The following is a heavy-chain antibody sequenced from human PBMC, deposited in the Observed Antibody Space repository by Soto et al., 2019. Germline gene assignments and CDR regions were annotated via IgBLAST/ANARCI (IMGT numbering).Heavy chain of an antibody. J-gene: IGHJ1*01. Sequence: EVQLVESGGGLVQPGRSLRLSCAASGFTFDDYAMHWVRQVPGKGWEWVSGIGWNSGSIGYGDSVKGRFAISRDNAKNSLHLQMNSLSAEDTAFYYCVKDESINWYSGHFRHWGQGTLVTVSS. CDR2: IGWNSGSI. D-gene: IGHD6-13*01. V-gene: IGHV3-9*01. CDR3: VKDESINWYSGHFRH. CDR1: GFTFDDYA.